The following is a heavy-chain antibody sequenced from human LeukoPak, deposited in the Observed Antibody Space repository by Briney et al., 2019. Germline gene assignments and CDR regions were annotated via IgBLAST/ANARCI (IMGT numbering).Heavy chain of an antibody. CDR3: ASGRWSDYLDY. CDR2: IKSDVSST. D-gene: IGHD3-3*01. Sequence: PGGSLRLSCAVSGFTFSSYWMHWVRQTPGKGLVWVSRIKSDVSSTSHADSVKGRFTISRDNAKNTLYLQMNSLRGEDTAVYYCASGRWSDYLDYWGQGTLVTVSS. CDR1: GFTFSSYW. V-gene: IGHV3-74*01. J-gene: IGHJ4*02.